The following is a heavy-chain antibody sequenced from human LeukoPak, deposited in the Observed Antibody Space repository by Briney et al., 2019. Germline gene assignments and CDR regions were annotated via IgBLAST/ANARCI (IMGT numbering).Heavy chain of an antibody. D-gene: IGHD3-10*01. CDR1: GGSISSGDYY. CDR3: ASLITMVRGVKRDNWFDP. CDR2: IYYSGST. Sequence: PSETLSLTCTASGGSISSGDYYWSWIRQPPGKGLEWIGYIYYSGSTYYNPSLKSRVTISVDTSKNQFSLKLSSVTAADTAVYYCASLITMVRGVKRDNWFDPWGQGTLVTVSS. V-gene: IGHV4-30-4*01. J-gene: IGHJ5*02.